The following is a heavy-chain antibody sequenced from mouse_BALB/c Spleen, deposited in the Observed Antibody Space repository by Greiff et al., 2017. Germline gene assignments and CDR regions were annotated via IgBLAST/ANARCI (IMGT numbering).Heavy chain of an antibody. J-gene: IGHJ3*01. Sequence: EVKLMESGGGLVQPGGSRKLSCAASGFTFSSFGMHWVRQAPEKGLEWVAYISSGSSTIYYADTVKGRFTISRDNPKNTLFLQMTSLRSEDTAMYYCARSGVYYGSAWFAYWGQGTLVTVSA. D-gene: IGHD1-1*01. V-gene: IGHV5-17*02. CDR2: ISSGSSTI. CDR3: ARSGVYYGSAWFAY. CDR1: GFTFSSFG.